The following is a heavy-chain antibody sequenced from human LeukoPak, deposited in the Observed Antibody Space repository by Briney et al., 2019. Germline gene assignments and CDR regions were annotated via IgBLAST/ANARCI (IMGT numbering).Heavy chain of an antibody. D-gene: IGHD2-2*01. CDR3: ARESACGTTNCLAPADWLDP. J-gene: IGHJ5*02. CDR1: GYTFTGYY. Sequence: GASVKVSCKASGYTFTGYYMHWVRQDPGQGLEWMGWISPNSGDTDIAQKFQGRVTMTRDTSIATSYMEVDSLTSDDTAVYYCARESACGTTNCLAPADWLDPWGEGTLVIVSS. V-gene: IGHV1-2*02. CDR2: ISPNSGDT.